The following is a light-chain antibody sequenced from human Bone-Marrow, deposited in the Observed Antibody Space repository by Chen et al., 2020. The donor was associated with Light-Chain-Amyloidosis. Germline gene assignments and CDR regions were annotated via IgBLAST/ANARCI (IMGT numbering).Light chain of an antibody. CDR1: QKVSKY. CDR3: QQRSTWPLT. Sequence: VVSPHSPATLSLSPGERAILSCRASQKVSKYVAWYQQRPGQAPRLLIYDASNRAAGIPDRFSGSVSGTDFALNISSLEPEDFAVYYCQQRSTWPLTFGGGTRVDIK. J-gene: IGKJ4*01. V-gene: IGKV3-11*01. CDR2: DAS.